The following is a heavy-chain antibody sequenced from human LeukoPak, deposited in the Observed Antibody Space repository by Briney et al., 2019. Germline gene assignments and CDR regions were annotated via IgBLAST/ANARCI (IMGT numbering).Heavy chain of an antibody. CDR1: GFTFSSYS. CDR3: ARDISRIWFGELLTDHNWFDP. CDR2: ISSSSSTI. J-gene: IGHJ5*02. D-gene: IGHD3-10*01. Sequence: GGSLRLSCAASGFTFSSYSMNWVRQAPGKGLEWVSYISSSSSTIYYADSVKGRFTISRDNAKNSLYLQMNSLRDEDTAVYYCARDISRIWFGELLTDHNWFDPWGQGTLVTVSS. V-gene: IGHV3-48*02.